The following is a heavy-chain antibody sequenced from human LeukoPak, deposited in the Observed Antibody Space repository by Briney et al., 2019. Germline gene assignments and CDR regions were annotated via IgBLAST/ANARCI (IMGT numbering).Heavy chain of an antibody. CDR3: ARQGRTLWGLPELY. CDR1: RYSISSGYY. V-gene: IGHV4-38-2*02. CDR2: MHYSGTT. J-gene: IGHJ4*01. D-gene: IGHD4-11*01. Sequence: SETLSLTCTVSRYSISSGYYWGWIRQPPGMGVEWIGSMHYSGTTYKNPSLKSRVTISVDTSKNQFSLKLSSVTAADTAVYFCARQGRTLWGLPELYWGQGTLVTVSS.